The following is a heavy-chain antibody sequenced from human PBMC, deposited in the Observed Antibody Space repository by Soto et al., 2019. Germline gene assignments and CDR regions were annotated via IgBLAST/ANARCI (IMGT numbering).Heavy chain of an antibody. CDR1: GFTFSSYT. Sequence: GGSLRLSCAASGFTFSSYTIHWVRQAPGKGLEWVAAISYDGVNKYYADSVKGRFTISRDNSKNTLHLHMSSLRDEDTAVYCCAREHATYYFDNWGQGTLVTVSS. V-gene: IGHV3-30-3*01. CDR2: ISYDGVNK. J-gene: IGHJ4*02. CDR3: AREHATYYFDN. D-gene: IGHD2-2*01.